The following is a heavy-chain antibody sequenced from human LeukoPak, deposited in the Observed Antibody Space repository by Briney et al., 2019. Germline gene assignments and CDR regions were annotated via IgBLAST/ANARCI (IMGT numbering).Heavy chain of an antibody. CDR1: GHSISTNYY. V-gene: IGHV4-38-2*02. D-gene: IGHD1-26*01. Sequence: ASETLSLTCSVSGHSISTNYYWGWLRQPPGKGLEWMGSISHSGTTYYNPSLKGRVTISVDTSKNQFSLRLTSVTAADSAVYYCARDEVRSGTYRPGDWGQGTLVTVSS. J-gene: IGHJ4*02. CDR2: ISHSGTT. CDR3: ARDEVRSGTYRPGD.